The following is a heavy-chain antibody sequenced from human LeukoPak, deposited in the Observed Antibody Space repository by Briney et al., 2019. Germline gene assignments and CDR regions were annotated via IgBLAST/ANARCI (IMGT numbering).Heavy chain of an antibody. CDR2: INPNSGGT. V-gene: IGHV1-2*02. J-gene: IGHJ4*02. Sequence: ASVKVSCKASGYTFTGYYLHWVRQAPGQGPEWMGGINPNSGGTNYAQKFQGRVTMTRDTSSSTAYMELSRLRADDTAVYYCAGGFDEYCGGDCYLWYFDYWGQGTLVTVS. D-gene: IGHD2-21*02. CDR3: AGGFDEYCGGDCYLWYFDY. CDR1: GYTFTGYY.